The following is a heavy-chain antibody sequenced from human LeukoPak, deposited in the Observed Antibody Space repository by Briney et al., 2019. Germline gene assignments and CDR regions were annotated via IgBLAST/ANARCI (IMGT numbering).Heavy chain of an antibody. Sequence: SETLSLTCTVSAGSISSSNYYWGWIRQPPGKGLEWIGSIYYSGRTYYNPSLKSRVTISVDTSKNQFSLKLSSVTAADTAVYYCARITYYYDSSGYYPLLIGYYYYMDVWGKGTTVTVSS. J-gene: IGHJ6*03. CDR1: AGSISSSNYY. V-gene: IGHV4-39*07. CDR3: ARITYYYDSSGYYPLLIGYYYYMDV. CDR2: IYYSGRT. D-gene: IGHD3-22*01.